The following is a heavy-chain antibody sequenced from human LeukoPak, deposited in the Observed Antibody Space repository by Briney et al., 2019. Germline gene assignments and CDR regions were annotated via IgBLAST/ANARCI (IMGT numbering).Heavy chain of an antibody. V-gene: IGHV4-34*01. CDR3: ASWSGTRRRFDY. J-gene: IGHJ4*02. CDR2: INHSGST. CDR1: GGSFSGYY. D-gene: IGHD2-2*01. Sequence: PSETLSLTCAVYGGSFSGYYWSWIRQPPGKGLEWIGEINHSGSTNYNPSLKSRVTISVDTSKNQFSLRLSSVTAADTAVYYCASWSGTRRRFDYWGQGTLVTVSS.